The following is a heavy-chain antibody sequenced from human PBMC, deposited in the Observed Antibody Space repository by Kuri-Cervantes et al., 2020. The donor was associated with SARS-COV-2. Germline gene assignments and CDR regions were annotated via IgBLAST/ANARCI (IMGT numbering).Heavy chain of an antibody. J-gene: IGHJ6*02. V-gene: IGHV3-23*01. Sequence: ETLSLTCAASGFTFSGHWIHWVRQAPGKGLEWVSTISGSDGSTYYADSVKGRFTISRDNSKNTLYLQMNSLRAEDTAVYYCAKDIRGWYRGLYYYGMDVWGQGTTVTVSS. CDR3: AKDIRGWYRGLYYYGMDV. D-gene: IGHD6-19*01. CDR1: GFTFSGHW. CDR2: ISGSDGST.